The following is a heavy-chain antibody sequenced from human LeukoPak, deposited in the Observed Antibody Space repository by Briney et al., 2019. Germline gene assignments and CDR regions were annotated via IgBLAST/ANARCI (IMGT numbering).Heavy chain of an antibody. CDR1: GGSISSSSYY. V-gene: IGHV4-39*07. D-gene: IGHD5-24*01. CDR2: IYYSGST. CDR3: ARENRRWLLDGHYYFDY. Sequence: SETLSLTCTVSGGSISSSSYYWGWIRQPPGKGLEWIGSIYYSGSTYYNPSLKSRVTISVDTSKNQFSLKLSSVTAADTAVYYCARENRRWLLDGHYYFDYWGQGTLVTVSS. J-gene: IGHJ4*02.